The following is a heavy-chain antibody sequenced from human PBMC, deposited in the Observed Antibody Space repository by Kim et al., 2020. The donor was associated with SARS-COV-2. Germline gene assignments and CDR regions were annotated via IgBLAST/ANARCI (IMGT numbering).Heavy chain of an antibody. CDR3: AKDRTGYYIHFYYYYGMDV. Sequence: KGRFTISRDNSKNSLYLQMNSLRTEDTALYYCAKDRTGYYIHFYYYYGMDVWGQGTTVTVSS. V-gene: IGHV3-43*01. J-gene: IGHJ6*02. D-gene: IGHD3-9*01.